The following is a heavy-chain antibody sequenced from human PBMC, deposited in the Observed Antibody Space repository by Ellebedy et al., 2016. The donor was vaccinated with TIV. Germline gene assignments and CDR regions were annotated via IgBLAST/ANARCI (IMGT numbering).Heavy chain of an antibody. CDR1: GYTFTTYD. CDR3: VRDVAATGSWFDP. Sequence: AASVKVSCKAFGYTFTTYDIDWVRQAPGQGLEWMGWNSTSDAKPNYPQKFQGRVTMTTDTSTSTAYLELTRLTSDDTAVYYCVRDVAATGSWFDPWGQGTPVTVSS. J-gene: IGHJ5*01. D-gene: IGHD5-12*01. V-gene: IGHV1-18*04. CDR2: NSTSDAKP.